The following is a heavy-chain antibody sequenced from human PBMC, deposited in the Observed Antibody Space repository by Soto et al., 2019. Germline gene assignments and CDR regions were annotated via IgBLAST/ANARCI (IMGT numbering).Heavy chain of an antibody. CDR3: AKDSSSSDAFDI. J-gene: IGHJ3*02. V-gene: IGHV3-30*18. CDR2: ISSDGSNK. D-gene: IGHD6-6*01. Sequence: QVQLVESGGGVVQPGRSLRLSCAASGFTFSSYGMHWVRQAPGKGLEWVAVISSDGSNKYYADSVKGRFNISRDNSKNTLYLQMKSLRDEDTAVYYCAKDSSSSDAFDIWGQGTMVTVSS. CDR1: GFTFSSYG.